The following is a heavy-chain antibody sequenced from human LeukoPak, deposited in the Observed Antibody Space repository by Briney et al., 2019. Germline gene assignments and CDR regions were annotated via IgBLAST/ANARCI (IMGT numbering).Heavy chain of an antibody. V-gene: IGHV3-23*01. Sequence: GGSLRLSCVASGFTFSKYTMSWVRQAPGKGLEWVSGIYGGGSGSTFYAESVKGRFTISRDNSKNTLYLQMNSLRAEDTAVYYCAKDRRGGSSGWYADYWGQGTLVTVSS. CDR2: IYGGGSGST. J-gene: IGHJ4*02. D-gene: IGHD6-19*01. CDR1: GFTFSKYT. CDR3: AKDRRGGSSGWYADY.